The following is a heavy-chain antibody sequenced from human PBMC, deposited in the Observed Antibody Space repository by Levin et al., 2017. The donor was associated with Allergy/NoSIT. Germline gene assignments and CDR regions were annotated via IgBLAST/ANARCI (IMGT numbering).Heavy chain of an antibody. CDR3: ARASSAYYYGSGRYFTPFGY. V-gene: IGHV3-48*02. Sequence: GGSLRLSCAASGFTFSSYSMNWVRQAPGKGLEWVSYISSSSSTIYYADSVKGRFTISRDNAKNSLYLQMNSLRDEDTAVYYCARASSAYYYGSGRYFTPFGYWGQGTLVTVSS. J-gene: IGHJ4*02. CDR2: ISSSSSTI. D-gene: IGHD3-10*01. CDR1: GFTFSSYS.